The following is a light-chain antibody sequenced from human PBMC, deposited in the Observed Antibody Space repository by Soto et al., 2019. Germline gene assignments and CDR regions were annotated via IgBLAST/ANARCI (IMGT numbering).Light chain of an antibody. V-gene: IGKV1-5*03. J-gene: IGKJ1*01. Sequence: DIQMTQSPSTLSSSVGDRVTLSCRASQSINNRLGWFQQKLGKAPKLLIYQTSSLESGVPARFSGSGSGTEFILTISSLQPDDFATYYCQQYLTLGWTFGQGTKVEIK. CDR3: QQYLTLGWT. CDR2: QTS. CDR1: QSINNR.